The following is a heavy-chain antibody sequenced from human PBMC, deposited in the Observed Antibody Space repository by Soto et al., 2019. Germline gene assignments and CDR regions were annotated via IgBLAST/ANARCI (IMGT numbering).Heavy chain of an antibody. Sequence: ASVKVSCKASGYTFTSYYMHWVRQAPGQGLEWMGIINPSGGSTSYAQKFQGRVTMTRDTSTSTVYMELSSLRSEDTAVYYCARAFFSSSDRVNWFDPWGQGTLVTVSS. CDR3: ARAFFSSSDRVNWFDP. CDR2: INPSGGST. D-gene: IGHD6-6*01. CDR1: GYTFTSYY. J-gene: IGHJ5*02. V-gene: IGHV1-46*01.